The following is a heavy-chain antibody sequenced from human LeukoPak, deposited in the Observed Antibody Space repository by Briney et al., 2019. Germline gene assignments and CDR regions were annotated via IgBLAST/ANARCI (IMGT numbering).Heavy chain of an antibody. J-gene: IGHJ4*02. CDR3: ATGWSIDY. V-gene: IGHV3-21*01. CDR1: GFTFRLYW. CDR2: ISSSSSYI. Sequence: GGSLRLSCAASGFTFRLYWMNWVRQAPGKGLEWVSSISSSSSYIYYADSVKGRFTISRDNAKNSLYLQMNSLRAEDTAVYYCATGWSIDYWGQGTLVTVSS.